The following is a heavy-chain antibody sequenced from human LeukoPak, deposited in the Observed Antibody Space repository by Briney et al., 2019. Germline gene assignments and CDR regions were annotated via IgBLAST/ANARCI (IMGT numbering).Heavy chain of an antibody. CDR2: ISPTSGDT. CDR1: GYTFTDYY. CDR3: VRDGLNWNYDY. Sequence: ASVKVSCKASGYTFTDYYMHWVRQAPGQGLEWMGWISPTSGDTRYAQKFQGRVAMTRDTSITTAHIELSRLRSDDTAVYYCVRDGLNWNYDYWGQGTLVAVSS. D-gene: IGHD1-7*01. J-gene: IGHJ4*02. V-gene: IGHV1-2*02.